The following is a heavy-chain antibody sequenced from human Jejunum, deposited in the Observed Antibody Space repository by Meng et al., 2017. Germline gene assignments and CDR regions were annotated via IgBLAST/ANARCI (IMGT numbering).Heavy chain of an antibody. CDR1: GDSISTNW. CDR2: IWHSGVT. D-gene: IGHD1-26*01. J-gene: IGHJ4*02. CDR3: ARGASGTRPFDY. V-gene: IGHV4-4*02. Sequence: SETLSLTCAVSGDSISTNWWNWVRQPPGKGLEWIGEIWHSGVTNYNASLRSRVTISVDKSKNQVSLKLASLTAADTAVYYCARGASGTRPFDYWDQGILVTVSS.